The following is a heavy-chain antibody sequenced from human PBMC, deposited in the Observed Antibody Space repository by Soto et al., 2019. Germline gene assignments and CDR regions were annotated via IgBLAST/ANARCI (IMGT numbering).Heavy chain of an antibody. V-gene: IGHV3-30*18. CDR3: AKESQQLAFDY. D-gene: IGHD6-13*01. CDR1: GFTFSTYG. CDR2: ISYDGSIK. J-gene: IGHJ4*02. Sequence: ESGGGVVQPGKSLRLSCAASGFTFSTYGMHWVRQAPGKGLEWVAVISYDGSIKYYADSVKGRFTISRDNSKNTLYLQMNSLRAEDTAVYYCAKESQQLAFDYWGQGTLVTVSS.